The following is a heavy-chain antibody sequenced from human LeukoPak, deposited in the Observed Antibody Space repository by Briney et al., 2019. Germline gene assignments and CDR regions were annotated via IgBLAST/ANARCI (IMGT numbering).Heavy chain of an antibody. CDR2: ISCYNGDT. CDR1: GYTFNKYG. Sequence: GASVKVSCKASGYTFNKYGISWVRQAPGQGLEWMGWISCYNGDTNYAQKLQGRVTLSTDTTTTTVYMELRSLRSDDMAVYYCARDPSNTSGWKTWFDTWGQGTPVTVSS. D-gene: IGHD6-19*01. J-gene: IGHJ5*02. CDR3: ARDPSNTSGWKTWFDT. V-gene: IGHV1-18*03.